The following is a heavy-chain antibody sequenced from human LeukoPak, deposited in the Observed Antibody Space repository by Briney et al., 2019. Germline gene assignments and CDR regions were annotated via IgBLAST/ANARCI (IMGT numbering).Heavy chain of an antibody. Sequence: PGGSLRLSCAASGFTFNSYAMSWVRQAPGKGLEWVSAITGSGGTTYYADSVKGPFTMSRDNSKNTLYLLMNSLRAEDTAVYHCAKDSGAYCSGGSCYRGYFHNWGQGTLVTVSS. CDR1: GFTFNSYA. J-gene: IGHJ4*02. D-gene: IGHD2-15*01. V-gene: IGHV3-23*01. CDR3: AKDSGAYCSGGSCYRGYFHN. CDR2: ITGSGGTT.